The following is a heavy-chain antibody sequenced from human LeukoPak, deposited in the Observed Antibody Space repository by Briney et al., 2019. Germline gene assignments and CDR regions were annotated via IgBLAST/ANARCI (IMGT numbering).Heavy chain of an antibody. V-gene: IGHV5-51*01. CDR1: GYIFTTYW. Sequence: GGSLQISCKGSGYIFTTYWIGGGRQMPGKGLEWMGIIYPSDSDTRYSPSFQGQVTISADKSISTAYLQWNSLKASDTAMYYCARLYGDADYWGQGTLVTVSS. J-gene: IGHJ4*02. CDR3: ARLYGDADY. CDR2: IYPSDSDT. D-gene: IGHD4-17*01.